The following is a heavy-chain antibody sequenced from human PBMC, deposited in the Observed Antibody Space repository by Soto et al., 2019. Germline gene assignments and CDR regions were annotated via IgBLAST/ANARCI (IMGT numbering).Heavy chain of an antibody. CDR1: GGTFSSYA. CDR2: IIPIFGTA. Sequence: QVQLVQSGAEVKKPGSSVKVSCKASGGTFSSYAISWVRQAPGQGLEWMGGIIPIFGTANYAQKFQGRVTITADESTSTAYMELSSLRSEDTAVYYCARDSRRITIFGVVSSMDVWGQGTTVTVSS. J-gene: IGHJ6*02. D-gene: IGHD3-3*01. CDR3: ARDSRRITIFGVVSSMDV. V-gene: IGHV1-69*01.